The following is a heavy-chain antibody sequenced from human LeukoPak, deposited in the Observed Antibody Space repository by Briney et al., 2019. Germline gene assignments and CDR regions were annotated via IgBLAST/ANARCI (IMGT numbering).Heavy chain of an antibody. CDR3: ARDSNYGSGSYYRPPESYYYGMDV. D-gene: IGHD3-10*01. Sequence: ASAKVSCKASGYTFTSYAMHWVRQAPGQRLEWMGWINAGNGNTKYSQKFQGRVTITRDTSASTAYMELSSLRSEDTAVYYCARDSNYGSGSYYRPPESYYYGMDVWGQGTTVTVSS. CDR1: GYTFTSYA. V-gene: IGHV1-3*01. J-gene: IGHJ6*02. CDR2: INAGNGNT.